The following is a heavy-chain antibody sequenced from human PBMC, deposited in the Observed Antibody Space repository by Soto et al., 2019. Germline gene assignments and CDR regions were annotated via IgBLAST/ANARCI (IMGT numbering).Heavy chain of an antibody. CDR2: IIPIFGTA. V-gene: IGHV1-69*01. CDR1: GGTFSSYA. D-gene: IGHD3-22*01. J-gene: IGHJ5*02. CDR3: ARDNVGYYYDSSSSNWFDP. Sequence: QVQLVQSGAGVKKPGSSVKVSCKASGGTFSSYAISWVRQAPGQGLEWMGGIIPIFGTANYAQKFQGRVTITADESTSTAYMELSSLRSEDTAVYYCARDNVGYYYDSSSSNWFDPWGQGTLVTVSS.